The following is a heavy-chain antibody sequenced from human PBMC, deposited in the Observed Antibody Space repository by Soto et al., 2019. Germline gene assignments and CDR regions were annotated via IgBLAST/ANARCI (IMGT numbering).Heavy chain of an antibody. D-gene: IGHD5-18*01. V-gene: IGHV4-59*01. Sequence: PSETLSLACTVSGGSISGDFWSWIRQPPGPGLAWIGYIYYSGSTNYNPYLKSRVTISVDTSKNHFSLKLRSVTAADTDVYYCARSGTAMVLVDYWGQGTLIAFS. CDR2: IYYSGST. J-gene: IGHJ4*02. CDR1: GGSISGDF. CDR3: ARSGTAMVLVDY.